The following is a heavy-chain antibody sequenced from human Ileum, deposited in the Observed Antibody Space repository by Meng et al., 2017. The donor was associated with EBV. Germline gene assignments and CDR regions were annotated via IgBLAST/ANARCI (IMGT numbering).Heavy chain of an antibody. D-gene: IGHD3-10*01. CDR2: INHSGST. J-gene: IGHJ4*02. Sequence: VQTPQSGVELLTPSEALSLTCAVDGGSFSGYYWSWIRPPPGKGLEWIGEINHSGSTNYNPSLKSRVTISVDTSKNQFSLKLSSVTAADTAVYYCARGNKVSDRGFDYWGQGTLVTVSS. CDR3: ARGNKVSDRGFDY. CDR1: GGSFSGYY. V-gene: IGHV4-34*01.